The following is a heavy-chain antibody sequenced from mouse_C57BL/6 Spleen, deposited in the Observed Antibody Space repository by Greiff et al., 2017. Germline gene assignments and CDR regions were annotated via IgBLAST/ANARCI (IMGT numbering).Heavy chain of an antibody. CDR1: GYSFTDYN. J-gene: IGHJ3*01. D-gene: IGHD3-2*02. CDR3: ARWEYSSSPFAY. V-gene: IGHV1-39*01. Sequence: VQLQQSGPELVKPGASVKISCKASGYSFTDYNMNWVKQSNGKSLEWIGVINPNNGGTSYNQKFKGKATFTVTPSSSTAYMQLNSLTSEDSAVYYCARWEYSSSPFAYWGQGTLVTVSA. CDR2: INPNNGGT.